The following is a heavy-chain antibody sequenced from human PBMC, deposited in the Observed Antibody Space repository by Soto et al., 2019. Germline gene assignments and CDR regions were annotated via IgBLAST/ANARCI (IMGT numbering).Heavy chain of an antibody. CDR3: AREGFCTGGSCYSFRPFDY. Sequence: TGGSLRLSCAASGFTFRSYGMHWVRQAPGKGLEWVAVVWYDGSNKYYADSVKGRFTISRDNSKNTLSLQMNGLRAEDTAVYYCAREGFCTGGSCYSFRPFDYWGPGTLVTVSS. D-gene: IGHD2-15*01. V-gene: IGHV3-33*01. CDR1: GFTFRSYG. CDR2: VWYDGSNK. J-gene: IGHJ4*02.